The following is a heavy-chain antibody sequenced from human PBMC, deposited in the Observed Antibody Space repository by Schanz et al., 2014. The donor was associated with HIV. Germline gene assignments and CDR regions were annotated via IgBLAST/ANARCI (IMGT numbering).Heavy chain of an antibody. J-gene: IGHJ4*02. CDR1: GFTFSSYA. Sequence: EVHLLESGGGLVQPGGSLRLSCAASGFTFSSYAMSWVRQAPGKGLEWVSALSGSGGNTYYADSVKGRFTISRDNSRNTLYLQMNSLRAEDTAVYYCAKDRYSSSYFDYWGQGTLVTVSS. V-gene: IGHV3-23*01. CDR3: AKDRYSSSYFDY. CDR2: LSGSGGNT. D-gene: IGHD6-6*01.